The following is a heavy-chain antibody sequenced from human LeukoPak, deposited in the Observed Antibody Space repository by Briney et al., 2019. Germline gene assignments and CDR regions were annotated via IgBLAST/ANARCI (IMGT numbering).Heavy chain of an antibody. CDR1: GLTVCSYS. CDR2: ISWNSGSI. V-gene: IGHV3-9*01. D-gene: IGHD6-19*01. Sequence: PGGSLRLSCVASGLTVCSYSMNWVRQPPGKGLEWVSGISWNSGSIDYADSVKGRFTISRDNAKNSLYLQMNSLRVEDTAFYYCAKDNRRHYTSGPNPDSLHWGQGALVTVSS. CDR3: AKDNRRHYTSGPNPDSLH. J-gene: IGHJ4*02.